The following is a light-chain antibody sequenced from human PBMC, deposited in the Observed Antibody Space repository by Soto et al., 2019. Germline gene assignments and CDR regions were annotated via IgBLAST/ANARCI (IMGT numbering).Light chain of an antibody. V-gene: IGKV3-15*01. CDR3: QQYNSYSPWT. CDR1: QSVAGN. J-gene: IGKJ1*01. Sequence: EIVMTQSPATLSVSPGETATLSCRASQSVAGNLAWYQQKPGQPPRLLIYGVSTRATGVPARFSGSGSETDFSLTISSLQIDDFATYYCQQYNSYSPWTFGQGTKVDIK. CDR2: GVS.